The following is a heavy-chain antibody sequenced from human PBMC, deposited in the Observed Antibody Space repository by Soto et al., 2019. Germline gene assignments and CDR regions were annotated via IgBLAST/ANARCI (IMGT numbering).Heavy chain of an antibody. Sequence: ASVKVSCKASGYTFTGYYMHWVRQAPGQGLEWMGWTNPNSGGTNYAQKFQGRVTMTRDTSISTAYMELSRLRSDDTAVYYCARAPEYDFWSGYYTVWFDPWGQGTLVTVSS. J-gene: IGHJ5*02. D-gene: IGHD3-3*01. V-gene: IGHV1-2*02. CDR1: GYTFTGYY. CDR2: TNPNSGGT. CDR3: ARAPEYDFWSGYYTVWFDP.